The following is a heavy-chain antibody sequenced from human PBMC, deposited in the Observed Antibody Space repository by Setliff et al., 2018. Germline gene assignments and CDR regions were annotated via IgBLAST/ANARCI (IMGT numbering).Heavy chain of an antibody. D-gene: IGHD3-3*02. CDR1: GYSISSGYY. J-gene: IGHJ4*02. CDR3: ARHLWGRYMAESSDYFDY. Sequence: SETLSLTCTVSGYSISSGYYWGWIRQPTGKGLEWLGSFSHTGNTYYNPSLEGRVTISVDTSNNQFSLKLSSVTAADTAVYYCARHLWGRYMAESSDYFDYWGQGSLVTVSS. CDR2: FSHTGNT. V-gene: IGHV4-38-2*02.